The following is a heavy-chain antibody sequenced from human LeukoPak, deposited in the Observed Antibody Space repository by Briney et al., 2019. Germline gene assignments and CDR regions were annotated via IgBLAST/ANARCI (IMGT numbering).Heavy chain of an antibody. CDR1: GGSISSNTYY. J-gene: IGHJ4*02. D-gene: IGHD3-22*01. Sequence: SETLSLTCTVSGGSISSNTYYWGWIRQPPGKGLEWIGSIYYSGSTYYNPSLKSRVTISVDTSKNQFSLKLSSVTAADTAVYYCAGLYYDSSGYGDYWGQGTLVTVSS. CDR2: IYYSGST. CDR3: AGLYYDSSGYGDY. V-gene: IGHV4-39*01.